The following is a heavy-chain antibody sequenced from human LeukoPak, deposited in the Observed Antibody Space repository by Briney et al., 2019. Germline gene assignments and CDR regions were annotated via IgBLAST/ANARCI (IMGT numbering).Heavy chain of an antibody. V-gene: IGHV3-30-3*01. CDR1: GFTFSSYA. CDR3: ARDLVGATTPPFDY. CDR2: ISYDGSNK. D-gene: IGHD1-26*01. J-gene: IGHJ4*02. Sequence: GGSLRLSCAASGFTFSSYAMHWVRQAPGKGLEWVAVISYDGSNKYYADSVKGRFTISRDNSKNTLYLQMNSLRAEDTAVYYCARDLVGATTPPFDYWGQGTLVTVSS.